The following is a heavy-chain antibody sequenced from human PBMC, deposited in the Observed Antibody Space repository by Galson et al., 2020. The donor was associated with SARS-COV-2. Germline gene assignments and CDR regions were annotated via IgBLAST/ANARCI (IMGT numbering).Heavy chain of an antibody. Sequence: GGSLSLSCAASGFTFHDFAMHWVRHAPGKGLEWVSGISWNSGRISYADSVKGRFTISRDNAKNSLYLQMNSLRAEDTALYYCAKDKRVAVTLPYYFDSWCQGTLVTVAS. V-gene: IGHV3-9*01. J-gene: IGHJ4*02. CDR2: ISWNSGRI. D-gene: IGHD5-18*01. CDR3: AKDKRVAVTLPYYFDS. CDR1: GFTFHDFA.